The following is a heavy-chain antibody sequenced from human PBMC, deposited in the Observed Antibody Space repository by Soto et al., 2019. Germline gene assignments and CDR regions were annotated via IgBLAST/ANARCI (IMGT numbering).Heavy chain of an antibody. J-gene: IGHJ3*02. V-gene: IGHV4-31*03. D-gene: IGHD5-12*01. CDR3: ARDESATDAFDI. CDR1: GGSISSGGYY. CDR2: IYYSGST. Sequence: SETLSLTCTVSGGSISSGGYYWSWIRQNPGKGLEWIGYIYYSGSTNYNPSLKSRVTISVDTSKNQFSLKLSSVAAADTAVYYCARDESATDAFDIWGQGTMVTVSS.